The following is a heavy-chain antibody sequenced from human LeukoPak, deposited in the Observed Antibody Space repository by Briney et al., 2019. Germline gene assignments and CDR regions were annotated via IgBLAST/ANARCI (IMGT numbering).Heavy chain of an antibody. CDR1: GFTFSSYA. D-gene: IGHD3-22*01. CDR2: ISGSGGST. V-gene: IGHV3-23*01. CDR3: AKDRRGITMIVVVITALDY. Sequence: GGSLRLSCAASGFTFSSYAMSWVRQAPGKGLEWVSAISGSGGSTYYADSVKGRFTISRDNSKNTRYLQMNSLRAEDTAVYYCAKDRRGITMIVVVITALDYWGQGTLVTVSS. J-gene: IGHJ4*02.